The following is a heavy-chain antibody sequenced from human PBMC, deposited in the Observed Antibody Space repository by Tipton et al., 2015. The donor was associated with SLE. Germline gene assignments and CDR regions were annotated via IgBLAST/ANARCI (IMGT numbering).Heavy chain of an antibody. CDR3: ARTPRSWYYFDY. CDR2: ISSSSSYI. D-gene: IGHD6-13*01. J-gene: IGHJ4*02. CDR1: GFTFSSYS. V-gene: IGHV3-21*03. Sequence: SLRLSCAASGFTFSSYSMNWVRQAPGKGLEWVSSISSSSSYIYYADSVKGRFTIPRDNAKNSLYLQMNSLRAEDTAVYYCARTPRSWYYFDYWGQGTLVTVSS.